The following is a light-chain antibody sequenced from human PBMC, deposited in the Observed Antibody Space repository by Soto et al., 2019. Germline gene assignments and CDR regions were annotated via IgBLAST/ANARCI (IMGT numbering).Light chain of an antibody. J-gene: IGKJ5*01. Sequence: NLFVSRGRIATVACRASQSISSYLAWYQQKPGQAPRLLIYDASNRATGIPARFSGSGSGTDFTYTCGIRNPEELPFHSWQQRTNWPITCGQGTRRRL. CDR2: DAS. V-gene: IGKV3-11*01. CDR1: QSISSY. CDR3: QQRTNWPIT.